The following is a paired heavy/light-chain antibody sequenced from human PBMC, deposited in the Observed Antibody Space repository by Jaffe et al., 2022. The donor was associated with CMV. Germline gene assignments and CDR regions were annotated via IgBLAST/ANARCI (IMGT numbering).Light chain of an antibody. Sequence: EIVMTQSPATLSVSPGERATLSCRASQSVSSNLAWYQQKPGQAPRLLIYGASTRATGIPARFSGSGSGTEFTLTISSLQSEDFAVYYCQQYNNWSRITFGQGTRLEIK. CDR3: QQYNNWSRIT. CDR1: QSVSSN. V-gene: IGKV3D-15*01. CDR2: GAS. J-gene: IGKJ5*01.
Heavy chain of an antibody. CDR3: AASLTKYSSSWLNWFDP. CDR2: IYYSGST. V-gene: IGHV4-59*08. D-gene: IGHD6-13*01. Sequence: QVQLQESGPGLVKPSETLSLTCTVSGGSISSYYWSWIRQPPGKGLEWIGYIYYSGSTNYNPSLKSRVTISVDTSKNQFSLKLSSVTAADTAVYYCAASLTKYSSSWLNWFDPWGQGTLVTVSS. J-gene: IGHJ5*02. CDR1: GGSISSYY.